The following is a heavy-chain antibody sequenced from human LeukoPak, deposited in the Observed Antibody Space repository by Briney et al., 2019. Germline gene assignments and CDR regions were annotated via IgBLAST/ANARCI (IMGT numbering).Heavy chain of an antibody. V-gene: IGHV4-59*01. D-gene: IGHD3-9*01. Sequence: SETLSLTCTVSGGSISSYYWSWIRQPPGKGLEWIGYIYYIGSTNYNPSLKSRVTMSVDTSKNQFSPKLSSVTAADTDVYYCARGPANHDILTGYYHDAFDIWGQGTMVTVSS. CDR1: GGSISSYY. J-gene: IGHJ3*02. CDR3: ARGPANHDILTGYYHDAFDI. CDR2: IYYIGST.